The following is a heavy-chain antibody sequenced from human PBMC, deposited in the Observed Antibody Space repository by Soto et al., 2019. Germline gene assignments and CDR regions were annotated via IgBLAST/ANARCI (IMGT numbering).Heavy chain of an antibody. J-gene: IGHJ3*02. CDR3: ARALYYYDSSGYGTRDAFDI. CDR1: GGSFSGYY. CDR2: INHSGST. D-gene: IGHD3-22*01. V-gene: IGHV4-34*01. Sequence: SETLSLTCAVYGGSFSGYYWSWIRQPPGKGLEWIGEINHSGSTNYNPSLKSRVTISVDTSKNQFSLKLSSVTAADTAVYYCARALYYYDSSGYGTRDAFDIWGQGTMVTV.